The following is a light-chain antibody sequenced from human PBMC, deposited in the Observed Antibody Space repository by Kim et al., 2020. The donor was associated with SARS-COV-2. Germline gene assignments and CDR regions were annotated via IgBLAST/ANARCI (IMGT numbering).Light chain of an antibody. V-gene: IGLV3-9*01. CDR3: QAWDSSTWV. CDR2: RDT. J-gene: IGLJ3*02. CDR1: NIVTKN. Sequence: SVALGQTARITCGGNNIVTKNVHWYQQKPGQAPVLVMYRDTNRPSGIPERFSGSNSGNTATLTISRAQAGDEADYYCQAWDSSTWVFGGGTQLTVL.